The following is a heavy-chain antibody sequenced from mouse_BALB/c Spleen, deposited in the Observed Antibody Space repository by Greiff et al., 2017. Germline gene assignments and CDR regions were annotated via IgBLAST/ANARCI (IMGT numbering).Heavy chain of an antibody. CDR3: ARQAGDY. CDR2: ISSGGSYT. V-gene: IGHV5-6*01. CDR1: GFTFSSYG. D-gene: IGHD6-1*01. J-gene: IGHJ2*01. Sequence: EVNLVESGGDLVKPGGSLKLSCAASGFTFSSYGMSWVRQTPDKRLEWVATISSGGSYTYYPDSVKGRFTISRDNAKNTLYLQMSSLKSEDTAMYYCARQAGDYWGQGTTLTVSS.